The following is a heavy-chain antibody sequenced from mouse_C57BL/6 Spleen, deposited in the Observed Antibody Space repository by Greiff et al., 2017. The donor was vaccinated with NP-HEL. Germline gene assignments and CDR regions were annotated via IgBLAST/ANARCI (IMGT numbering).Heavy chain of an antibody. J-gene: IGHJ2*01. D-gene: IGHD1-2*01. CDR2: ISYSGST. Sequence: EVQLQQSGPGLVKPSQSLSLTCTVTGYSITSGYGWNWIRQVPGNKLEWMGYISYSGSTTYNPSLKSRIPITRDTSKNQFFLQLNSVTTEDTAKYYCARTARIKYWGQGTTLTVSS. V-gene: IGHV3-2*02. CDR1: GYSITSGYG. CDR3: ARTARIKY.